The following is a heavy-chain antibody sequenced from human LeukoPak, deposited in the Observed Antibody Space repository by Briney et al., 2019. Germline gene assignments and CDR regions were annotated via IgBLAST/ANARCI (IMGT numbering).Heavy chain of an antibody. CDR1: GFTFSSYG. Sequence: GRSLRLSCAASGFTFSSYGMHWVRQAPGKGLEGVAVISYDGSNKYYADSVKGRFTISRDNSKNTLYLQMNSLRAEDTAVYYCAKECRGGDCYAYFQHWGQGTLVTVSS. CDR2: ISYDGSNK. CDR3: AKECRGGDCYAYFQH. D-gene: IGHD2-21*02. J-gene: IGHJ1*01. V-gene: IGHV3-30*18.